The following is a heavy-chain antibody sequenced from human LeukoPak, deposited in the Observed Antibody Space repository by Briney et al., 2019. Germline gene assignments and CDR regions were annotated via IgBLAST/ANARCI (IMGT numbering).Heavy chain of an antibody. V-gene: IGHV1-18*04. J-gene: IGHJ4*02. D-gene: IGHD3-22*01. CDR1: GYTFTGYN. CDR2: ISAYNGNT. CDR3: ARVFHDSSGYYPHYFDY. Sequence: GASVKVSCKASGYTFTGYNMHWVRQAPGQGLEWMGWISAYNGNTNYAQKLQGRVTMTTDTSTSTAYMELRSLRSDDTAVYYCARVFHDSSGYYPHYFDYWGQGTLVPVSS.